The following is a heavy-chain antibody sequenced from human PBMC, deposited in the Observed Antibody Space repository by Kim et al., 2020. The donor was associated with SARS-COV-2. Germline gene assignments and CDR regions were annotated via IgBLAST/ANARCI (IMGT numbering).Heavy chain of an antibody. CDR3: ARDPQLGYCSGGSCHQYYYGMDV. V-gene: IGHV1-69*13. Sequence: SVKVSCKASGGTFSSYAISWVRQAPGQGLEWMGVIIPIFGTANYAQKFQGRVTITADESTSTAYMELSSLRSEDTAVYYCARDPQLGYCSGGSCHQYYYGMDVWGQGTTVTVSS. J-gene: IGHJ6*02. CDR2: IIPIFGTA. D-gene: IGHD2-15*01. CDR1: GGTFSSYA.